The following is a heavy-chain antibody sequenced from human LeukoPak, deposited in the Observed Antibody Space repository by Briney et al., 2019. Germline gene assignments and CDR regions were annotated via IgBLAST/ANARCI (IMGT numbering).Heavy chain of an antibody. CDR2: IYYSGST. Sequence: SETLSLTYTVSGGSISSGGYYWSWIRQHPGKGLEWIGYIYYSGSTYYNPSLKSRVTISVDTSKNQFSLKLSSVTAADTAVYYCARETYYDFWSGYSSAGYFDYWGQGTLVTVSS. CDR3: ARETYYDFWSGYSSAGYFDY. V-gene: IGHV4-31*03. D-gene: IGHD3-3*01. J-gene: IGHJ4*02. CDR1: GGSISSGGYY.